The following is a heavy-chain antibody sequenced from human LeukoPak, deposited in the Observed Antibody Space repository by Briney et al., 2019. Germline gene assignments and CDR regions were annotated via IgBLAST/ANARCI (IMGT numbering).Heavy chain of an antibody. Sequence: GGSLRLSCVASGFIFSDFGVNWVRQVPGKGLEWVAFISRRGTSTFYADSVKGRFTISRDTAKKSLDLQMTSLRADGTAAYYCVRGTDCSATTCYPLSAFDYWGQGTLVTVSS. V-gene: IGHV3-21*04. J-gene: IGHJ4*02. D-gene: IGHD2-8*02. CDR1: GFIFSDFG. CDR2: ISRRGTST. CDR3: VRGTDCSATTCYPLSAFDY.